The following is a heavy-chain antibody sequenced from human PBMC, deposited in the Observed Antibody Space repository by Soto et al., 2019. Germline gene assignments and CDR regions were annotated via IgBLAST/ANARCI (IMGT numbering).Heavy chain of an antibody. CDR1: GYSFTSYW. CDR3: AGRTEGGPWFDP. J-gene: IGHJ5*02. Sequence: GESPKISCKGSGYSFTSYWISWVRQMPGKGLEWMGRIDPSDSYSNYSPSFQGHVTISADKCISTAYLQWSSLKASDTAMYYCAGRTEGGPWFDPWGQGTLVTVSS. D-gene: IGHD6-25*01. CDR2: IDPSDSYS. V-gene: IGHV5-10-1*01.